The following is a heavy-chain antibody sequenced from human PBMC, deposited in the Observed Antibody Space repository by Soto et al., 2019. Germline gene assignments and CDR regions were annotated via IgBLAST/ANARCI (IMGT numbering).Heavy chain of an antibody. CDR2: IYYSGST. CDR3: ASPFYYYDSRGYYD. Sequence: SETLSLTCTVSGGSISSSSYYWGWIRQPPGKGLEWIGSIYYSGSTYYNPALKSRVTISVDTSKNQFPLQLSSVTAADTAVYSCASPFYYYDSRGYYDWGQGTLVTVSS. CDR1: GGSISSSSYY. D-gene: IGHD3-22*01. J-gene: IGHJ4*02. V-gene: IGHV4-39*01.